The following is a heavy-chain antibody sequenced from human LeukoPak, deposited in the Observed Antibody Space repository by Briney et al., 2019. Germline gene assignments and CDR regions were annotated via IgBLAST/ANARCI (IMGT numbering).Heavy chain of an antibody. Sequence: GGSLRLSCAASGFTFNNYAMSWVRQAPGKGLERVSTVSGSGGSPHYAASVKGRFTISRDNSKNTLYMQMNSLRVEVTAVSFWLKGCSYTGCYTPEKWGEEALVTVSS. CDR1: GFTFNNYA. J-gene: IGHJ4*02. CDR3: LKGCSYTGCYTPEK. D-gene: IGHD2-15*01. V-gene: IGHV3-23*01. CDR2: VSGSGGSP.